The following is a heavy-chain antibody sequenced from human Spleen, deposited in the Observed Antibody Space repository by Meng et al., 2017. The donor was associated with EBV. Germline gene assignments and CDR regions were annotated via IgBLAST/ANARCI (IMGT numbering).Heavy chain of an antibody. CDR2: IFHTGST. Sequence: QLPLTASGLGLLKPYHTPSLTCTVHGDSISRGAYSWSWVRQPPGKGLEWIGYIFHTGSTYYNASLKSRVTISVDRSKHQFSLKLTSVTPADTAVYYCARDSHGYYFFDFWGPGTLVTVSS. J-gene: IGHJ4*02. CDR1: GDSISRGAYS. D-gene: IGHD3-22*01. CDR3: ARDSHGYYFFDF. V-gene: IGHV4-30-2*01.